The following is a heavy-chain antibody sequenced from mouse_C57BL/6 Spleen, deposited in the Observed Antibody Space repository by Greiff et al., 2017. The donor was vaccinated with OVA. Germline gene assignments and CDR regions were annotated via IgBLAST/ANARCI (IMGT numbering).Heavy chain of an antibody. CDR3: ARERTS. D-gene: IGHD3-3*01. J-gene: IGHJ2*01. V-gene: IGHV1-82*01. Sequence: QVQLQQSGPELVKPGASVKISCKASGYAFSSSWMNWVKQRPGKGLEWIGRIYPGAGDTNYNGKFKGKATLTADKSSSTAYMQLSSLTSEDSAVYFCARERTSWGQGTTLTVSS. CDR2: IYPGAGDT. CDR1: GYAFSSSW.